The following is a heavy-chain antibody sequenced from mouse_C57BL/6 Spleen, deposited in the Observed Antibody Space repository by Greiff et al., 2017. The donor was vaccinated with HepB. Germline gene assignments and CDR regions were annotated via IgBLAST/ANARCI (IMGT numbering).Heavy chain of an antibody. V-gene: IGHV5-16*01. J-gene: IGHJ2*01. CDR1: GFTFSDYY. Sequence: EVKLVESEGGLVQPGSSMKLSCTAFGFTFSDYYMAWVRQVPEKGLEWVANINYDGSSTYYLDSLKSRFIISRDNAKNILYLQMSSLKSEDTATYYCARDVGYYFDYWGQGTTLTVSS. CDR2: INYDGSST. CDR3: ARDVGYYFDY.